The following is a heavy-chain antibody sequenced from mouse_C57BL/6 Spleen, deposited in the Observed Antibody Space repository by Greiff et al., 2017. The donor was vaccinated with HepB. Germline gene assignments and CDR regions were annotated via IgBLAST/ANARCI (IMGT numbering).Heavy chain of an antibody. D-gene: IGHD2-3*01. CDR2: INPNNGGT. V-gene: IGHV1-18*01. CDR1: GYTFTDYN. J-gene: IGHJ3*01. CDR3: ARRGNDGYPGRFAY. Sequence: EVKLMESGPELVKPGASVKIPCKASGYTFTDYNMDWVKQSHGKSLEWIGDINPNNGGTSYNQKFKGKATLTVDKSSSTAYMELRSLTSEDTAVYYCARRGNDGYPGRFAYWGQGTLVTVSA.